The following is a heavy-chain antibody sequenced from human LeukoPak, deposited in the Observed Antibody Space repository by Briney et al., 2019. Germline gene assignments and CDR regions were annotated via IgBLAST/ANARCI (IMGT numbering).Heavy chain of an antibody. CDR2: IIPIFGTA. Sequence: ASVKVSCKASGGTFSSYAISWVRQAPGQGLEWMGGIIPIFGTANYAQKFQGRVTITTDESTSTAYMELSSLRSEDTAVYYCARATRGYGGNLWFDPWGQGTLVTVSS. D-gene: IGHD4-23*01. V-gene: IGHV1-69*05. CDR3: ARATRGYGGNLWFDP. J-gene: IGHJ5*02. CDR1: GGTFSSYA.